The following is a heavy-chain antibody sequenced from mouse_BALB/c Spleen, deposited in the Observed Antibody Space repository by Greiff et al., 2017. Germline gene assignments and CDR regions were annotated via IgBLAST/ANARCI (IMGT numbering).Heavy chain of an antibody. D-gene: IGHD2-3*01. Sequence: VQLQQSGAELVKPGASVKLSCTASGFNIKDTYMHWVKQRPEQGLEWIGRIDPANGNTKYDPKFQGKATITADTSSNTAYLQLSSLTSEDTAVYYCATYDGSPFADWGQGTLVTVSA. V-gene: IGHV14-3*02. CDR1: GFNIKDTY. CDR3: ATYDGSPFAD. J-gene: IGHJ3*01. CDR2: IDPANGNT.